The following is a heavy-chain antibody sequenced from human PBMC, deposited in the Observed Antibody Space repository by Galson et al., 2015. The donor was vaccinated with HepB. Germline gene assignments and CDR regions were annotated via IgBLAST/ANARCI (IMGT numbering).Heavy chain of an antibody. CDR2: ISYDGSNK. CDR1: GFTFSSYG. CDR3: AKDPAGWSDEGNFDY. Sequence: SLRLSCAASGFTFSSYGMNWVRQAPGKGLEWLAFISYDGSNKYYADSVKGRFTISRDNSKNTLYLQMNSLRTDDTAVYYCAKDPAGWSDEGNFDYWGQGTLVTVSS. J-gene: IGHJ4*02. V-gene: IGHV3-30*18. D-gene: IGHD1-1*01.